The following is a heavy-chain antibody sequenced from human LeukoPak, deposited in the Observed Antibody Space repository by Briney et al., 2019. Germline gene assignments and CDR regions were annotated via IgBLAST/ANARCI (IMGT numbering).Heavy chain of an antibody. D-gene: IGHD1-14*01. CDR2: ILPIYGTA. V-gene: IGHV1-69*13. Sequence: ASVKVSCKASGGTFSSYGISWVRQAPGQGLEWMGGILPIYGTANYAQKFQGRVTITADESTSAAYMELRSLRSEDTAVYYCARDQEGMDYYYYYMDVWGKGTTVTVSS. J-gene: IGHJ6*03. CDR1: GGTFSSYG. CDR3: ARDQEGMDYYYYYMDV.